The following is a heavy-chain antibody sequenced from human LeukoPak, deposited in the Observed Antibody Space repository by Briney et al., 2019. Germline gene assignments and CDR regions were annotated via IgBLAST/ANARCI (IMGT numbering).Heavy chain of an antibody. Sequence: PGGSLRLSCAASGFTFSSSDMHWVRQAPGKGLEWVSAIGIAGDTYYPVSVKGRFIISRDNAKNSLYLQMNSLRAEDTALYYCARVPLGPDGLADVWGKGTRVTVSS. CDR2: IGIAGDT. V-gene: IGHV3-13*01. CDR1: GFTFSSSD. J-gene: IGHJ6*04. CDR3: ARVPLGPDGLADV.